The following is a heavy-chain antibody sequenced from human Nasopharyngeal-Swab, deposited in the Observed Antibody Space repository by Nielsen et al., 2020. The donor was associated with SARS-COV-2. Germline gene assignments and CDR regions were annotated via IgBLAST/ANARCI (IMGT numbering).Heavy chain of an antibody. CDR2: ISHNSGT. V-gene: IGHV4-59*11. Sequence: SETLSLTCTLSGVSLTSQYWSWIRQPPGKGLEWNGYISHNSGTSNNPSLKSRVTMFMDTSKKQFSLRLTSVTAADTAVYYCAKEGATGWFAPCGQGTLVTVSS. CDR1: GVSLTSQY. J-gene: IGHJ5*02. CDR3: AKEGATGWFAP.